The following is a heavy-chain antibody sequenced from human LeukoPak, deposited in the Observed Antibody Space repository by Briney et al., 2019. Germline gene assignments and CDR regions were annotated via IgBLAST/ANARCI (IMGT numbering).Heavy chain of an antibody. CDR3: AREDNFWSGYSGDGMDV. CDR2: IYSGGST. Sequence: PGGSLRLSCAASGFTVSSNYMSWVRQAPGKGLEWVSVIYSGGSTYYADSVKSRFTISRDNSKNTLYLQMNSLRAEDTAVYYCAREDNFWSGYSGDGMDVWGQGTTVTVSS. D-gene: IGHD3-3*01. CDR1: GFTVSSNY. V-gene: IGHV3-53*01. J-gene: IGHJ6*02.